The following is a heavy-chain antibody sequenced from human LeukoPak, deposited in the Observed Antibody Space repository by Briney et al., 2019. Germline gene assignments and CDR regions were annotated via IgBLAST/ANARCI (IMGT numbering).Heavy chain of an antibody. D-gene: IGHD6-13*01. CDR2: ISNSGGST. J-gene: IGHJ6*02. V-gene: IGHV3-23*01. CDR1: GFTFSSCA. Sequence: GGSLRLSCAASGFTFSSCAMSWVRQAPGKGLEWVSTISNSGGSTYYADSVKGRFTISRDNSKNTLYLQMNSLRAEDTAVYYCAKTSQQLVSSYYYYGMDVWGQGTTVTVSS. CDR3: AKTSQQLVSSYYYYGMDV.